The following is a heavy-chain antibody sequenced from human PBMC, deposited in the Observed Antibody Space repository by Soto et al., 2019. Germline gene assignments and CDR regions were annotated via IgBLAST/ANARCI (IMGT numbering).Heavy chain of an antibody. CDR3: VRDGTKTLRDWFDP. CDR2: IYATGTT. V-gene: IGHV4-4*07. J-gene: IGHJ5*02. D-gene: IGHD1-1*01. CDR1: GASFSGFY. Sequence: PSETLSLTCTVSGASFSGFYWSWIRKSAGKGLEWIGRIYATGTTDYNPSLKSRVMMSLDTSKKQFSLKLRSVTAADTAVYYCVRDGTKTLRDWFDPWGQGISVTVSS.